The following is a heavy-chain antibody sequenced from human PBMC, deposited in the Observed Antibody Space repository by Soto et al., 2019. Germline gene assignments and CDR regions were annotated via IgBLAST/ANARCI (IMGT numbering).Heavy chain of an antibody. V-gene: IGHV3-53*01. CDR1: GFTVSSNY. CDR3: ARGPPYSSSWYYYYYGMDV. Sequence: LCGSLRLSCAASGFTVSSNYMSWVRQAPGKGVEWVSVIYSGGSTYYADSVKGRFTISRDNSKNTLYLQMNSLRAEDTAVYYCARGPPYSSSWYYYYYGMDVWGQGTTVTVSS. CDR2: IYSGGST. J-gene: IGHJ6*02. D-gene: IGHD6-13*01.